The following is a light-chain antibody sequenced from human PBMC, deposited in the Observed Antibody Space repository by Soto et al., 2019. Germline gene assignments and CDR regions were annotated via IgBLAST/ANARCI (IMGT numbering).Light chain of an antibody. CDR1: SSDVGGYNF. J-gene: IGLJ1*01. Sequence: QSVLTQPASVSGSPGQSITISCTGTSSDVGGYNFVSWYQQHPGKAPKLMIYEVTSRPSGVSNRFSGSKSGNTASLTISGLQAEDEAEHYCNSYTTSSTLVFGTGTKV. CDR2: EVT. V-gene: IGLV2-14*03. CDR3: NSYTTSSTLV.